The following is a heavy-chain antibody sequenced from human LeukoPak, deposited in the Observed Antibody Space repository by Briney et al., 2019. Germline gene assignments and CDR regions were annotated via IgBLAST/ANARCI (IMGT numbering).Heavy chain of an antibody. Sequence: PSGTLSLTCTVSGGSISSHYWSWIRQPPGKGLEWIGYISYSGSTNYNPSLKSRVNISVDTSKNQFSLRLSSVTAADTAVYYCARGRGRPDSWGQGTLVTVSS. J-gene: IGHJ4*02. CDR2: ISYSGST. CDR1: GGSISSHY. V-gene: IGHV4-59*11. D-gene: IGHD5-12*01. CDR3: ARGRGRPDS.